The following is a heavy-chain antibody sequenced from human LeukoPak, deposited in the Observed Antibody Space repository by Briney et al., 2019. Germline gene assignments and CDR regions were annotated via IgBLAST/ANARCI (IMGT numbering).Heavy chain of an antibody. CDR3: ARHDKYYYGMDV. CDR2: IYYSGST. D-gene: IGHD3-22*01. J-gene: IGHJ6*02. V-gene: IGHV4-39*01. CDR1: GGSISSSSYY. Sequence: PSETLFLTCTVSGGSISSSSYYWGWIRQPPGKGLEWIGSIYYSGSTYYNPSLKSRVTISVDTSKNQFSLKLSSVTAADTAVYYCARHDKYYYGMDVWGQGTTVTVSS.